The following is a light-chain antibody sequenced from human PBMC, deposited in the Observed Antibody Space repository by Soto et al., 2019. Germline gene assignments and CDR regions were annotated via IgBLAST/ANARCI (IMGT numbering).Light chain of an antibody. J-gene: IGKJ1*01. CDR3: QQLNNYSWT. Sequence: DIQLTQSPSFLSASVGDRVTITCRASQGINSYLAWYQQNPGKAPKLLIYSASTLQSGVPSRFSGSGSGTEFTLTISSLQPEDFATYYCQQLNNYSWTSGQGTKVDIK. V-gene: IGKV1-9*01. CDR1: QGINSY. CDR2: SAS.